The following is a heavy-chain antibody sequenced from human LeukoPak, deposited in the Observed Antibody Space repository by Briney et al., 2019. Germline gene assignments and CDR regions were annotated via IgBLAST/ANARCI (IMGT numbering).Heavy chain of an antibody. CDR2: IKSKIDGETT. J-gene: IGHJ4*02. V-gene: IGHV3-15*01. CDR1: GFTFSHAW. D-gene: IGHD1-20*01. Sequence: PGGSLRLSCAASGFTFSHAWMNWVRQAPGKGLEWVGHIKSKIDGETTDYGAPVKDRFTISRDDSKKVLYLQMNSLKTEDTAVYFCITDNWTYNMRDYWGQGTLVTVSS. CDR3: ITDNWTYNMRDY.